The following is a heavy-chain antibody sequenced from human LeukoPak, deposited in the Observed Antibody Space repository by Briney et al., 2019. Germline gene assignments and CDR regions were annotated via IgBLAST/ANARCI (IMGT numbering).Heavy chain of an antibody. Sequence: GGSLRLSCAASGFTFSSYWMSWVRQAPGKGLEWVAVISYDGSNKYYADSVKGRFTISRDNSKNTLYLQMNSLRAEDTAVYYCAKEGRPYYYDSSGYFDAFDIWGQGTMVTVSS. CDR3: AKEGRPYYYDSSGYFDAFDI. D-gene: IGHD3-22*01. J-gene: IGHJ3*02. V-gene: IGHV3-30*18. CDR2: ISYDGSNK. CDR1: GFTFSSYW.